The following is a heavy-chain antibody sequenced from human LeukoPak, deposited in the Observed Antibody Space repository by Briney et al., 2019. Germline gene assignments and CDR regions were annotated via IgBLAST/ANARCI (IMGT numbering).Heavy chain of an antibody. D-gene: IGHD1-26*01. Sequence: PGGSLRLSCAASGFTFSSYGMHWVRQAPGKGLEWVAVISYDGSNKYYADSVKGRFTISRDNSKNTLYLQMNSLRAEDTAVYYCAKPNSGSFAFLDYWGQGTLVTVSS. J-gene: IGHJ4*02. CDR2: ISYDGSNK. CDR1: GFTFSSYG. V-gene: IGHV3-30*18. CDR3: AKPNSGSFAFLDY.